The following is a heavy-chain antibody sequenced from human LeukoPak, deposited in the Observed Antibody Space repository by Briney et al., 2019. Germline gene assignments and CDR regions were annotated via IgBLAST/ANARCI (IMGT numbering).Heavy chain of an antibody. CDR2: IQISGST. CDR3: ARAHPRWLQSKPDY. J-gene: IGHJ4*02. D-gene: IGHD5-24*01. CDR1: GGSISSYY. V-gene: IGHV4-4*07. Sequence: SETLSLTCTVSGGSISSYYCSWIRQPAGKGLEWIGRIQISGSTNYNPSLKSRVTMSVDTSKNQFSLKLSSVTAADTAVYYCARAHPRWLQSKPDYWGQGTLVTVSS.